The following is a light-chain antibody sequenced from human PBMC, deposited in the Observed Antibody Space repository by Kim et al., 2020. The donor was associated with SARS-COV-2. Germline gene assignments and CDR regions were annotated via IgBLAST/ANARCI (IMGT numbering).Light chain of an antibody. CDR1: SLRSYY. J-gene: IGLJ2*01. Sequence: ALGQTVRITCQGDSLRSYYASWYQQKPGQAPVLVIYGKNNRPSGIPDRFSGSSSANTASLTITGAQAEDEADYYCNSRDSSGNHVVFGGGTQLTVL. CDR2: GKN. V-gene: IGLV3-19*01. CDR3: NSRDSSGNHVV.